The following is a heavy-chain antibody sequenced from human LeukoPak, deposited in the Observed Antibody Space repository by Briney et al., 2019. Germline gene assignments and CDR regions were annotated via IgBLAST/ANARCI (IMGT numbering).Heavy chain of an antibody. CDR1: GFTFSTYG. J-gene: IGHJ4*02. D-gene: IGHD6-13*01. Sequence: GGSLRLSCEASGFTFSTYGMSWVRQAPGKGLEWVSAISGSGGSTYYADSVKGRVTISRDNSKNTLYLQVNSLRVEDTAVYYCAKRSAAANYYFDYWGQGTLVTVSS. V-gene: IGHV3-23*01. CDR3: AKRSAAANYYFDY. CDR2: ISGSGGST.